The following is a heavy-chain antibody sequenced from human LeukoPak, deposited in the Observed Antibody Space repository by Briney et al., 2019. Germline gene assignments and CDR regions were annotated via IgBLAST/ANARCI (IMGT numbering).Heavy chain of an antibody. CDR3: ARASRRGNYYDSSGLFFDY. D-gene: IGHD3-22*01. Sequence: TSETLSLTCTVSGGSITSYYWSWIRQPPGKGLEWIGYIYYSGSTNYNPSLKSRVTISVDTSKNQFSLKLSSVAAADTAVYYCARASRRGNYYDSSGLFFDYWGQGTLVTVSS. CDR2: IYYSGST. CDR1: GGSITSYY. J-gene: IGHJ4*02. V-gene: IGHV4-59*08.